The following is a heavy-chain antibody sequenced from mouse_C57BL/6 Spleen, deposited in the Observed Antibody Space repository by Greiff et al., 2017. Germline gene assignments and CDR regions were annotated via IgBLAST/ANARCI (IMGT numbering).Heavy chain of an antibody. CDR2: IHPNSGST. D-gene: IGHD2-5*01. V-gene: IGHV1-64*01. CDR3: ARGMDYSNYYYAMDY. J-gene: IGHJ4*01. CDR1: GYTFTSYW. Sequence: QVQLQQPGAELVKPGASVKLSCKASGYTFTSYWMHWVKQRPGQGLEWIGMIHPNSGSTNYNEKFKSKATLTVDKSSSTAYMQLSSLTSEDSAVYYCARGMDYSNYYYAMDYWGQGTSVTVSS.